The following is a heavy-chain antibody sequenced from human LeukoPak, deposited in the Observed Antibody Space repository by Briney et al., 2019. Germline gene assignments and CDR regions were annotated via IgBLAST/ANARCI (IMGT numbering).Heavy chain of an antibody. CDR2: IKQDGSEK. CDR3: ARDIDCSSTSCYDDAFDI. Sequence: GGSLRLSCAASGFTFSSYWMSWVRQAPGKGLEWVANIKQDGSEKYYVDSVKGRFTISRDNAKNSLYLQMNSLRAEDTAVYYCARDIDCSSTSCYDDAFDIWGRGTMVTVSS. J-gene: IGHJ3*02. CDR1: GFTFSSYW. V-gene: IGHV3-7*01. D-gene: IGHD2-2*01.